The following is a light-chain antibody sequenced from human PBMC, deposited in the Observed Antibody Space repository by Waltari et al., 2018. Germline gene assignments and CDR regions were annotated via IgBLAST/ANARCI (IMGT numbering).Light chain of an antibody. Sequence: DVVMTQSPLSLPVTLGQPASIACRSSQSLVYSDGNIYLNWLQQRPGQSPRRLIYKVSRRDSGVPDRFSGSGSGTDFTLRISRVEAEDVGLYFCMQGTNWPQSFGQGTKLEIK. CDR2: KVS. CDR1: QSLVYSDGNIY. V-gene: IGKV2-30*01. J-gene: IGKJ2*03. CDR3: MQGTNWPQS.